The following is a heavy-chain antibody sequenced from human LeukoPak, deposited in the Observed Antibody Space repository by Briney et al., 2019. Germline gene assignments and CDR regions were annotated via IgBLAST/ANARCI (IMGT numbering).Heavy chain of an antibody. D-gene: IGHD2-2*02. CDR1: GFTFSSYA. J-gene: IGHJ4*02. Sequence: GSLRLSCAASGFTFSSYAMSWVRQAPGKGLEWVSAISGSGGSTYYADSVKGRFTISRGNSKNTLYLQMNSLRAEDTAVYYCAELGYCSSTSCYNLGLDYWGQGTLVTVSS. CDR2: ISGSGGST. V-gene: IGHV3-23*01. CDR3: AELGYCSSTSCYNLGLDY.